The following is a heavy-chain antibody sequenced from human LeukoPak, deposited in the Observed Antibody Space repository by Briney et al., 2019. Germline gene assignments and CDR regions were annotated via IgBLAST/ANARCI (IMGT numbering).Heavy chain of an antibody. J-gene: IGHJ4*02. D-gene: IGHD3-22*01. CDR2: ISGSGGST. V-gene: IGHV3-23*01. Sequence: QTGGSLRLSCAASGFTFSSYAMNWVRQAPGKGLEWVSAISGSGGSTYYADSVKGRFTISRDNSKNTLYLQMNSLRAEDTAVYYCAKTSSGYYSLDYWGQGTLVTVSS. CDR1: GFTFSSYA. CDR3: AKTSSGYYSLDY.